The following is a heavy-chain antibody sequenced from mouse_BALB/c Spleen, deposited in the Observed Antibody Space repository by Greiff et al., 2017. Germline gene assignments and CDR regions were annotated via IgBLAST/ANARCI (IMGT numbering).Heavy chain of an antibody. CDR2: IDPENGNT. D-gene: IGHD1-1*01. V-gene: IGHV14-1*02. Sequence: EVQLQQSGAELVRPGALVKLSCKASGFNIKAYYMHWVKQRPEQGLEWIGWIDPENGNTIYDPKFQGKASITADTSSNTAYLQLSSLTSEDTAVYYCARRTVVADYYAMDYWGQGTSVTVSS. J-gene: IGHJ4*01. CDR3: ARRTVVADYYAMDY. CDR1: GFNIKAYY.